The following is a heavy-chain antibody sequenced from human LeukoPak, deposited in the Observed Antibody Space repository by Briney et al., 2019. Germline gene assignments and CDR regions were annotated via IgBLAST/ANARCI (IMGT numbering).Heavy chain of an antibody. CDR3: AAILRATIGY. D-gene: IGHD1-26*01. Sequence: SETLSLTCTVSGGSISSSSYYWGWLRQPPGKGLEWIGSIYYSGSTYYNPSLKSRVTISVDTSKNQFSLKLSSVTAADTAVYYCAAILRATIGYWGQGALVTVSS. J-gene: IGHJ4*02. CDR2: IYYSGST. V-gene: IGHV4-39*01. CDR1: GGSISSSSYY.